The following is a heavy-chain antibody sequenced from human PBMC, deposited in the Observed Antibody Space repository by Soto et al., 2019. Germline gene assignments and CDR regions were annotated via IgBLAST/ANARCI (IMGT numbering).Heavy chain of an antibody. CDR3: ARDNPPMGV. CDR2: INAGNGNT. J-gene: IGHJ6*02. CDR1: GYTFTSYA. V-gene: IGHV1-3*01. Sequence: GASVKVSCKASGYTFTSYAMHWVRQAPGQRLEWMGWINAGNGNTKYSQEFQGRVTMTTDTSTSTAYMELRSLRSDDTAVYYCARDNPPMGVWGQGTTVTVSS.